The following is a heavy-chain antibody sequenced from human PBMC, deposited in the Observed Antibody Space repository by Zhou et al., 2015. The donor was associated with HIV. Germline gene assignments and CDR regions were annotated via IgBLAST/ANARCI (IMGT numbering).Heavy chain of an antibody. D-gene: IGHD4/OR15-4a*01. CDR1: GYTFTSYY. Sequence: QVQLVQSGAEVKKPGASVKVSCKASGYTFTSYYMHWVRQAPGQGLEWMGIINPSGGSTSYAQKFQGRVTMTRDTSTSTVYMELSSLRSEDTAVYYCASISNAPHDLDYWGQGTLVTVSS. V-gene: IGHV1-46*01. CDR2: INPSGGST. CDR3: ASISNAPHDLDY. J-gene: IGHJ4*02.